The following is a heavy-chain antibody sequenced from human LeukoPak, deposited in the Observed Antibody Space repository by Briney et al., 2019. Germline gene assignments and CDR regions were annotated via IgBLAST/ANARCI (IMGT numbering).Heavy chain of an antibody. CDR3: ARDLSTSCYLGSGWYSCLGPDAFDI. J-gene: IGHJ3*02. CDR2: INPSGGST. CDR1: GYTFTSYY. D-gene: IGHD6-19*01. Sequence: PVASVKVSCKASGYTFTSYYMHWVRQAPGQGLEGMGIINPSGGSTSYAQKFQGRVTMTRDMSTSTVYMELSSLRSEDTAVYYCARDLSTSCYLGSGWYSCLGPDAFDIWGQGTMVTVSS. V-gene: IGHV1-46*01.